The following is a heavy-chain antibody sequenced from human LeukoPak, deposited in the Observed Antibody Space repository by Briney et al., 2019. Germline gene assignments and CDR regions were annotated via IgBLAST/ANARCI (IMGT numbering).Heavy chain of an antibody. CDR1: SESFSGYF. D-gene: IGHD5-12*01. CDR3: ARDRGDGYDYFWDY. V-gene: IGHV4-59*01. Sequence: PSETLSLTCAIYSESFSGYFWSWIRQPPGKGLEWIGYIYYTGSTNYNPSLKSRVTISVDTSKNQFSLKLSSVTAADTAVYYCARDRGDGYDYFWDYWGQGTLVTVSS. J-gene: IGHJ4*02. CDR2: IYYTGST.